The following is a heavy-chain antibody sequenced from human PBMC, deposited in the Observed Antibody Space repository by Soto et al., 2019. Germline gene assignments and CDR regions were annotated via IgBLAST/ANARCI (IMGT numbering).Heavy chain of an antibody. CDR1: GYTVTGYY. CDR3: ARGVGYCSGGSCYYYYYGMDV. D-gene: IGHD2-15*01. Sequence: QVQLVQSGAEVKKPGASVKVSCKASGYTVTGYYMHWVRQAPGQGLEWMGWINPNSGGTNYAQKFQGWVTMTRDTSISTAYMELSRLRSDDTAVYYCARGVGYCSGGSCYYYYYGMDVWGQGTTVTVSS. J-gene: IGHJ6*02. CDR2: INPNSGGT. V-gene: IGHV1-2*04.